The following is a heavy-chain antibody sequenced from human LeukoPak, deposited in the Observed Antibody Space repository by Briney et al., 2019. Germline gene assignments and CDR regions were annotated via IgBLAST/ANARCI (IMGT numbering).Heavy chain of an antibody. J-gene: IGHJ4*02. Sequence: SETLSLTCSVSGGSISSSSYYWGWIRQPPGKGLGWIGSIRYGGSTDYSPSLKSRVTISVDTSKNQLSLKLSSVTAADTAVFYCARHWDYWGQGTLVTVSS. CDR1: GGSISSSSYY. CDR2: IRYGGST. CDR3: ARHWDY. V-gene: IGHV4-39*01.